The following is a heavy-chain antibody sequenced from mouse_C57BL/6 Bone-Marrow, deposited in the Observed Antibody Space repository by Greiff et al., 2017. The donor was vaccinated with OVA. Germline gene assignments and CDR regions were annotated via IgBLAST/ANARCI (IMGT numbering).Heavy chain of an antibody. D-gene: IGHD1-1*01. CDR1: GFTFSSYA. J-gene: IGHJ2*01. CDR3: AREFIYNY. Sequence: DVMLVESGGGLVKPGGSLKLSCAASGFTFSSYAMSWVRQTPEKRLEWVATISDGGSYTYYPDNVKGRFTISRDNAKNNLYLQMSHLKSEDTAMYYCAREFIYNYWGQGTTLTVSS. V-gene: IGHV5-4*01. CDR2: ISDGGSYT.